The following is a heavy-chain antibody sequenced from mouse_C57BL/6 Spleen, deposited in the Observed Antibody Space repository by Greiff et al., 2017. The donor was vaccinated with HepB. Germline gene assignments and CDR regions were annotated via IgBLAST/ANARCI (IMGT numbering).Heavy chain of an antibody. J-gene: IGHJ2*01. Sequence: VQLQQSGTELVKPGASVKLSCKASGYTFTSYWMHWVKQRPGQGLEWIGNINPSNGGTNYNEKFKSKATLTVDKSSSTAYMQLSSLTSEDSAVYYCASPIYYYGSSYYFDYWGQGTTLTVSS. CDR2: INPSNGGT. CDR1: GYTFTSYW. D-gene: IGHD1-1*01. V-gene: IGHV1-53*01. CDR3: ASPIYYYGSSYYFDY.